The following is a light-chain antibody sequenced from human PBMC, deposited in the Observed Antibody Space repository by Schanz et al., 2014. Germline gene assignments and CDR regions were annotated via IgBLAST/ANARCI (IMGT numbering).Light chain of an antibody. V-gene: IGKV3-15*01. Sequence: EIVMTQSPATLSVSPGEGTTLSCRASQSVSSSLAWYQQRPGQAPRPLIYAASTRATGVPARFSGSGSGTEFTLTISSLQSEDFAVYYCHQYNNWPRTFGQGTKVEIK. CDR3: HQYNNWPRT. J-gene: IGKJ1*01. CDR2: AAS. CDR1: QSVSSS.